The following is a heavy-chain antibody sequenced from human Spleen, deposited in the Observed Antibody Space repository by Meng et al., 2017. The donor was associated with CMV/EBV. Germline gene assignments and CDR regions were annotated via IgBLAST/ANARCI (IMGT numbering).Heavy chain of an antibody. CDR2: ISSSSSYI. D-gene: IGHD3-10*01. Sequence: GESLKISCAASGFTFSSYNMNWVRQAPGKGLEWVSAISSSSSYIYYADSVKGRFTISRDNAKKSLNLQMNSLRAEDTAVYYCARDRTGSGSNSDYWGQGTLVTVSS. J-gene: IGHJ4*02. CDR3: ARDRTGSGSNSDY. CDR1: GFTFSSYN. V-gene: IGHV3-21*01.